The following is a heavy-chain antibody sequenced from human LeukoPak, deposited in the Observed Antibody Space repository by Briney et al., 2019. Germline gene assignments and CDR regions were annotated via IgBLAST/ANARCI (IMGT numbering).Heavy chain of an antibody. Sequence: ASVKVSCKASGYTFTGYYMHWVRQAPGQGLEWMGWISAYNGNTNYAQKLQGRVTMTTDTSTSTAYMELRSLRSDDTAVYYCARGCSGTSCYLDYWGQGTLVTVSS. CDR2: ISAYNGNT. J-gene: IGHJ4*02. V-gene: IGHV1-18*04. CDR1: GYTFTGYY. D-gene: IGHD2-2*01. CDR3: ARGCSGTSCYLDY.